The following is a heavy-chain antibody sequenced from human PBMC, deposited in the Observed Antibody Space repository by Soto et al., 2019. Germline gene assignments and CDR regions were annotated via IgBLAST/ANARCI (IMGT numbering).Heavy chain of an antibody. V-gene: IGHV3-48*03. D-gene: IGHD6-25*01. CDR2: ISSSGSVI. CDR1: GFTFSSYE. Sequence: PGGSLRLSCVASGFTFSSYELNWVRQAPGKGLEWVSYISSSGSVIKYADSVKGRFTISRDNAKNSLYLQMNSLRAEDTALYYCTRSGNNFYYFGMDVRGQGTTVIVS. CDR3: TRSGNNFYYFGMDV. J-gene: IGHJ6*02.